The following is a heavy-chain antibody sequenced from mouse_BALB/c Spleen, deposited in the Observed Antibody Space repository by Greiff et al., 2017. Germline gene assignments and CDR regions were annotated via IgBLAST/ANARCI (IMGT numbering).Heavy chain of an antibody. CDR2: IYPGDGDT. Sequence: VKLVESGAELVRPGSSVKISCKASGYAFSSYWMNWVKQRPGQGLEWIGQIYPGDGDTNYNGKFKGKATLTADKSSSTAYMQLSSLTSEDSAVYFCARGGDLYYGTLFDYWGQGTTLTVSS. V-gene: IGHV1-80*01. D-gene: IGHD2-1*01. CDR3: ARGGDLYYGTLFDY. CDR1: GYAFSSYW. J-gene: IGHJ2*01.